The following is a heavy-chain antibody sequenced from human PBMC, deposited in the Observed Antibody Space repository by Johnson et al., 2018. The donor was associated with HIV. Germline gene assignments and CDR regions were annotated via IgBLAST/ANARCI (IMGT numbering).Heavy chain of an antibody. D-gene: IGHD6-19*01. CDR1: GFTFSNAW. CDR3: ARVLTWVYSSGFFGAFDI. CDR2: IRYDGSYK. Sequence: QVQLVESGGGLVQPGGSLRLSCAASGFTFSNAWMSWVRQAPGKGLEWVAFIRYDGSYKYYADSVKGRFTISRDNSKNTLYLQMHSLRAEDTAVYYCARVLTWVYSSGFFGAFDIWGQGTMVTVSS. J-gene: IGHJ3*02. V-gene: IGHV3-30*02.